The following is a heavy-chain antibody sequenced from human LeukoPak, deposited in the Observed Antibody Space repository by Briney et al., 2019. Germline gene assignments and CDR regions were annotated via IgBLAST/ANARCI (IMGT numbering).Heavy chain of an antibody. Sequence: AASVKVSCKASGYTFTSYDINWVRQATGQGLEWMGWMNPNSGNTGYAQKFQGRVTMTRNTSISTAYMELSSLRSDDTAVYYCARGGDYYDDTTDDYWGQGTLVTVSS. CDR1: GYTFTSYD. CDR3: ARGGDYYDDTTDDY. J-gene: IGHJ4*02. CDR2: MNPNSGNT. D-gene: IGHD3-22*01. V-gene: IGHV1-8*01.